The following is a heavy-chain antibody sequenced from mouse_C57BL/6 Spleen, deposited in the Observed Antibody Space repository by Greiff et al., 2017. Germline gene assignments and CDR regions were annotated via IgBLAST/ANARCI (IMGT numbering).Heavy chain of an antibody. V-gene: IGHV5-4*03. CDR1: GFTFSSYA. D-gene: IGHD2-3*01. J-gene: IGHJ3*01. CDR3: ARGDDGYYGFAY. CDR2: ISDGGSYT. Sequence: EVKLMESGGGLVKPGGSLKLSCAASGFTFSSYAMSWVRQTPEKRLEWVATISDGGSYTYYPDNVKGRFPISRDNAKNNLYLQMSHLKSEDTAMYYCARGDDGYYGFAYWGQGTLVTVSA.